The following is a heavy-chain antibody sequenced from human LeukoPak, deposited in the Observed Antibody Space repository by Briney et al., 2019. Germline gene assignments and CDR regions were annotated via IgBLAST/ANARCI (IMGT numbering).Heavy chain of an antibody. CDR3: GSGSNIDY. V-gene: IGHV3-73*01. J-gene: IGHJ4*02. CDR1: GFSGSA. D-gene: IGHD1-26*01. CDR2: IRSKANSYAT. Sequence: GGSLRLSCAASGFSGSAMHWVRQASGKGLEWVGRIRSKANSYATAYAASVKGRFTISRDDSKNTAYLQMNSLKTEDAAVYYCGSGSNIDYWGQGTLVTVSS.